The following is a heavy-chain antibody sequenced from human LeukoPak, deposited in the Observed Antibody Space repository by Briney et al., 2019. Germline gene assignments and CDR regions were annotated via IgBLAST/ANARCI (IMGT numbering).Heavy chain of an antibody. CDR2: ISYDGSNK. Sequence: GGSLRLSCAASGFTFSSYAMHWVRQAPGKGLEWVAVISYDGSNKYYADSVKGRFTISRDNSKNTLYLQMNSLRAEDTAVYYCARDMVAIFGVVITGSLFDYWGQGTLVTVSS. CDR1: GFTFSSYA. V-gene: IGHV3-30-3*01. J-gene: IGHJ4*02. CDR3: ARDMVAIFGVVITGSLFDY. D-gene: IGHD3-3*01.